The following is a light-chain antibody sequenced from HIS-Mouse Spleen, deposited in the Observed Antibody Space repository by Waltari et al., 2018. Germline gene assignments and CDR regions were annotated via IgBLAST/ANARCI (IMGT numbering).Light chain of an antibody. CDR2: RNN. V-gene: IGLV1-47*01. J-gene: IGLJ3*02. Sequence: QSVLTQPPSASGTPGQRVTIPCSGSSSNIGSNYVYWYQQLTGTAPKLPIYRNNQRPSGVPDRFSGSKSGTSASLAISGLRSEDEADYYCAAWDDSLSGPVFGGGTKLTVL. CDR3: AAWDDSLSGPV. CDR1: SSNIGSNY.